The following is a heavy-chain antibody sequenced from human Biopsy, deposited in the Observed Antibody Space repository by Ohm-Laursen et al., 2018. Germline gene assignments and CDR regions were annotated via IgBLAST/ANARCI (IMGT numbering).Heavy chain of an antibody. CDR1: GYTFTGYH. J-gene: IGHJ5*02. CDR2: INAKTGDT. V-gene: IGHV1-2*02. D-gene: IGHD3-22*01. CDR3: TRGGYFYDSLAYYYWFDP. Sequence: GVSVKVSCKASGYTFTGYHVHWVRQAPGQGLEWMGWINAKTGDTNYAQKFQGRVTMTRDTSTSTAYVDLSSLRSDDTAVYYCTRGGYFYDSLAYYYWFDPWGQGTLVTVSS.